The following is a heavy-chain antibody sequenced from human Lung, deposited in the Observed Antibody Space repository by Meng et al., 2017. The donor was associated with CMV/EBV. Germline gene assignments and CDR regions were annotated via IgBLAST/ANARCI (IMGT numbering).Heavy chain of an antibody. J-gene: IGHJ6*02. D-gene: IGHD2-2*02. Sequence: SVKVSCKDSGGTFRKYAFSWVRQAPGQGLEWMGGIIPFFAITSYSQKFQGRVTITTDESTSTAYMELSSLRSEDTAVYYCARDRTGDCDSTSCYNYNYYYGIDVWGRGXTVTASS. CDR2: IIPFFAIT. CDR3: ARDRTGDCDSTSCYNYNYYYGIDV. CDR1: GGTFRKYA. V-gene: IGHV1-69*05.